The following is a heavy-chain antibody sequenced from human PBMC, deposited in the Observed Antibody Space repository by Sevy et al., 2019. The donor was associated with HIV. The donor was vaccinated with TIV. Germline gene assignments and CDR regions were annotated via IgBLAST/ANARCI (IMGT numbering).Heavy chain of an antibody. CDR3: ARERTYLFDY. V-gene: IGHV3-33*01. CDR2: IWFDGSNI. CDR1: GFTFGSYG. Sequence: GGSLRLSCVASGFTFGSYGMLWVRQAPGKGLEWVADIWFDGSNIHYADSVRGRFTISRDNSKYTLSLHMSSLRVEDTAVYYCARERTYLFDYCGQGTLVTVSS. J-gene: IGHJ4*02.